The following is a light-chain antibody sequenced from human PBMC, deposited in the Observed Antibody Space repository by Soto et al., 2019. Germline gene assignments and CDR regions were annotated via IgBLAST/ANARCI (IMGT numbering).Light chain of an antibody. CDR2: EGT. J-gene: IGLJ2*01. Sequence: QSALTQPASVSGSPGQSITISCTGTSSDVGTYNLVSWYQHYPGKAPKLMIYEGTKRPSGISNRFSASKSGSTASLTISGLQAEDEGDYYCQSYDRGLLGMVFGGGTKLTVL. CDR1: SSDVGTYNL. V-gene: IGLV2-23*01. CDR3: QSYDRGLLGMV.